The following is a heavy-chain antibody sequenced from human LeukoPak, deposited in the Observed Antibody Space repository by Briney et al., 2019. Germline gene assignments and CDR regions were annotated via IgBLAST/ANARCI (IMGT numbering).Heavy chain of an antibody. CDR3: ARGVPAAEIDY. J-gene: IGHJ4*02. Sequence: SETLSLTCTVFGGSISSGGYYWNWIRQHPGKGLEWIGNIYYSGDTYYNPSLKSPITISVDTSKNQFSLKVNSVTAADTAVYYCARGVPAAEIDYWGQGTLVTVSS. CDR1: GGSISSGGYY. D-gene: IGHD2-2*01. V-gene: IGHV4-31*01. CDR2: IYYSGDT.